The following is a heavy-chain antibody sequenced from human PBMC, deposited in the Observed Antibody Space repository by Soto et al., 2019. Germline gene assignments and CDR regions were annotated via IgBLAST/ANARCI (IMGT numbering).Heavy chain of an antibody. Sequence: EVHLLQSGGGLIQRGGSRRLSCGASGLTFSSFAMTWVRRAPGKGLEWVATINDYDGRTYYADSVKGRFTISRDNSNNTLYLQMNSLRAEDTAVYFCAKLGKGIYYYMDVWGKGTTVTVSS. CDR3: AKLGKGIYYYMDV. J-gene: IGHJ6*03. CDR2: INDYDGRT. CDR1: GLTFSSFA. V-gene: IGHV3-23*01. D-gene: IGHD7-27*01.